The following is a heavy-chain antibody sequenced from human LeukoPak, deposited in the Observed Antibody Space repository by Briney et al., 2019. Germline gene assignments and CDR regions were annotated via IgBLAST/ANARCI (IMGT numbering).Heavy chain of an antibody. CDR2: IRSGGGST. CDR1: GFTFSSYA. V-gene: IGHV3-23*01. CDR3: AKALYSTSWGGYMDV. D-gene: IGHD6-6*01. Sequence: GGSLRLSCAVSGFTFSSYAMNWVRQAPGKGLEWVAAIRSGGGSTYYADSVKGRFTISRDNSKNTLYLQKNSLRDEDTAVYYCAKALYSTSWGGYMDVWGKGTTVTVSS. J-gene: IGHJ6*03.